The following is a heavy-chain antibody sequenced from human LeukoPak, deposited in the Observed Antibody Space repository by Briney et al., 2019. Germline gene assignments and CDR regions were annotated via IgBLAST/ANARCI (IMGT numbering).Heavy chain of an antibody. CDR2: ISYDGSNK. J-gene: IGHJ6*02. V-gene: IGHV3-30*18. D-gene: IGHD2-8*01. Sequence: PGGSLRLSCAASGFTFSSYGMLWVRQAPGKGLEWVAVISYDGSNKYYADSVKGRFTISRDNSKNTLYLQMNSLRAEDTAVYYCAKDKWNYGMDVWGQGTTVTVSS. CDR3: AKDKWNYGMDV. CDR1: GFTFSSYG.